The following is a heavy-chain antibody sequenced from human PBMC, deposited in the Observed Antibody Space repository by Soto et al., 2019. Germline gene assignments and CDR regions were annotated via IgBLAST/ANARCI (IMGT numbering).Heavy chain of an antibody. CDR2: MDPSDSYT. CDR1: GYSFTSYW. J-gene: IGHJ6*02. Sequence: GESLKISCKGSGYSFTSYWISLVRQMPGKGLEWMGRMDPSDSYTNYSPSFQGHVTISADKSISTAYLQWSSLKASDTAMYYCARISYGSHRNYYYGMDVWGQGTRVTVS. D-gene: IGHD3-10*01. CDR3: ARISYGSHRNYYYGMDV. V-gene: IGHV5-10-1*01.